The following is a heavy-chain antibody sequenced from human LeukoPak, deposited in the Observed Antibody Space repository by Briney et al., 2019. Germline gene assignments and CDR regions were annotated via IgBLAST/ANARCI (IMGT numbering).Heavy chain of an antibody. J-gene: IGHJ5*02. V-gene: IGHV1-3*01. Sequence: ASVKVSCKASGYTFTSYAMHWVRQAPGQRLEWMGWINAGNGNTKYSQKFQGRVTITRDTSASTAYMELSSPRSEDTAVYYCARAAPGDCSGGSCYSEYDWFDPWGQGTLVTVSS. D-gene: IGHD2-15*01. CDR3: ARAAPGDCSGGSCYSEYDWFDP. CDR1: GYTFTSYA. CDR2: INAGNGNT.